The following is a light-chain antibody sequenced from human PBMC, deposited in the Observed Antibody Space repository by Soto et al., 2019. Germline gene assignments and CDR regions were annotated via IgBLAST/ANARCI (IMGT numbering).Light chain of an antibody. J-gene: IGLJ2*01. V-gene: IGLV1-51*01. CDR2: ATN. Sequence: QSVLTQPPSVSAAPGPTVTVSCSGDKSNVGRNYVSWYQQFPGTAPRLLIYATNKRPSGIPGRFSCSKSGTSATLGITGLQTGDEAIYYCGTWDSRLSGVLFGGGTKLTVL. CDR1: KSNVGRNY. CDR3: GTWDSRLSGVL.